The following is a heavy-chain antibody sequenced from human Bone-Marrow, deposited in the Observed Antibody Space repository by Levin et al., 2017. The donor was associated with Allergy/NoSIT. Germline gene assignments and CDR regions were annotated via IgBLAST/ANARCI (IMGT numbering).Heavy chain of an antibody. CDR2: IYHSGST. CDR3: ARFYVGGPNWFDP. V-gene: IGHV4-30-2*01. J-gene: IGHJ5*02. D-gene: IGHD1-26*01. Sequence: KASETLSLTCAVSGGSISSGGYSWSWIRQPPGKGLEWIGYIYHSGSTYYNPSLKSRVTISVDRSKNQFSLKLSSVTAADTAVYYCARFYVGGPNWFDPWGQGTLVTVSS. CDR1: GGSISSGGYS.